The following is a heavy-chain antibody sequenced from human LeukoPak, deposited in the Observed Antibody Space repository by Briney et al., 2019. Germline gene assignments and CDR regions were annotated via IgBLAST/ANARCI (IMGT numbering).Heavy chain of an antibody. V-gene: IGHV4-61*02. D-gene: IGHD6-13*01. J-gene: IGHJ5*02. Sequence: SETLSLTCTVSGGSISSGSYYWSWIRQPAGKGLEWIGRIYTSGSTNYNPSLKSRVTISVDTSKNQFSLKLSSVTAADTAVYYCAREYSSSWYPWFDPWGQGTLVTVSS. CDR1: GGSISSGSYY. CDR2: IYTSGST. CDR3: AREYSSSWYPWFDP.